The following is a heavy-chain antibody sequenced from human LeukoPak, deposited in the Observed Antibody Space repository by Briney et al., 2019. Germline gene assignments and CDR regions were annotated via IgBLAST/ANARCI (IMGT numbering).Heavy chain of an antibody. J-gene: IGHJ4*02. CDR3: ARDGDTVIVSRPFDY. CDR2: MSSDGSNK. CDR1: GFTFSTYA. V-gene: IGHV3-30*04. Sequence: GGSLRLSCAASGFTFSTYAMNWVRQAPGKGLEWLAVMSSDGSNKYYADSVRGRFTISRDNSKNTLYLQMNSLRVEDTAVYYCARDGDTVIVSRPFDYWGQGTLVTVSS. D-gene: IGHD3-16*02.